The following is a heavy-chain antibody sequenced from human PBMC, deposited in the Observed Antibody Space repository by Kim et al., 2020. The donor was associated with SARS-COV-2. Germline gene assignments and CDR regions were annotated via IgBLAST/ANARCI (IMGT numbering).Heavy chain of an antibody. CDR3: ARGRRYCSSTSCYSDY. D-gene: IGHD2-2*01. J-gene: IGHJ4*02. V-gene: IGHV1-3*01. Sequence: KFQGRVTITRDTSASTAYMELSSLRSEDTAVYYCARGRRYCSSTSCYSDYWGQGTLVTVSS.